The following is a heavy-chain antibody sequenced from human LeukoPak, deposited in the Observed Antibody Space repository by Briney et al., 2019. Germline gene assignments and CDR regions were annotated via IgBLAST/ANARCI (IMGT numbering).Heavy chain of an antibody. Sequence: ASVKVSCKASGYTFTGYYMHWVRQAPGQGLEWMGWINPNSGGTNYAQKFHGRVTMTRDTSISTAYMELSRMRSDDTPVYCCARDPHYYDSSGYYMFDYWGQGTLVTVSS. V-gene: IGHV1-2*02. J-gene: IGHJ4*02. CDR3: ARDPHYYDSSGYYMFDY. CDR1: GYTFTGYY. D-gene: IGHD3-22*01. CDR2: INPNSGGT.